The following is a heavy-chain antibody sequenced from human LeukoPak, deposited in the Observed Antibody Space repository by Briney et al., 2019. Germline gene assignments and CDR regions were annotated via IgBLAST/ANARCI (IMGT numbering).Heavy chain of an antibody. V-gene: IGHV4-31*03. D-gene: IGHD2-21*01. CDR2: IYYSGST. J-gene: IGHJ4*02. Sequence: KPSQTLSLTCTVSGGSISSGGYYWSWIRQHPGKGLEWIGYIYYSGSTYYNPSLKSRVTISVDTSKNQFSLKLSSVTAADTAVYYCARVNVVARRFDYWGQGTLVTVSS. CDR3: ARVNVVARRFDY. CDR1: GGSISSGGYY.